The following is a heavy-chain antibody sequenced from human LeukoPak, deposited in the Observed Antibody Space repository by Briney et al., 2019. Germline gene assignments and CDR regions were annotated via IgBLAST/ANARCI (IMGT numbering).Heavy chain of an antibody. CDR2: INHSGSI. V-gene: IGHV4-34*01. J-gene: IGHJ4*02. Sequence: PSETLSLTCAVYGGSFSGYYWSWIRQPPGKGLEWIGEINHSGSINYNPSLKSRVTISVDTSKNQFSLKLSSVTAADTAVYYCARGLVYYYGSGSYYSDYWGQGTLVTVSS. CDR3: ARGLVYYYGSGSYYSDY. CDR1: GGSFSGYY. D-gene: IGHD3-10*01.